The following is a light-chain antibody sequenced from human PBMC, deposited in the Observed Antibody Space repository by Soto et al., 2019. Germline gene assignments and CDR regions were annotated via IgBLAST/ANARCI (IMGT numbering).Light chain of an antibody. J-gene: IGKJ1*01. CDR2: GAS. Sequence: EIVVTQSPATLSVSPGERATLSCRASQSVSSYLAFYQQKPGQAPRLLIYGASTRATGIPARFSGSGSGTEFTLTISSLQSEDFAVYYCQQYNNWPPTFGQGTKVDIK. CDR3: QQYNNWPPT. V-gene: IGKV3-15*01. CDR1: QSVSSY.